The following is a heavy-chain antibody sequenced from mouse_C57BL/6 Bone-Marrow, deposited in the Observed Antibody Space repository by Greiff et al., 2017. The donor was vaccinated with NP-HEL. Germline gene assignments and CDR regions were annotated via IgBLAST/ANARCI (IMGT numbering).Heavy chain of an antibody. Sequence: EVQLVESGGGLVKPGGSLKLSCAASGFTFSDYGMHWVRQAPEKGLEWVAYISSGSSTIYYADTVKGRFTISRDNAKNTLFLQMTSLRSEDTAMYYCARPPFYYGSSWYFDVWGTGTTVTVSS. J-gene: IGHJ1*03. CDR2: ISSGSSTI. CDR1: GFTFSDYG. D-gene: IGHD1-1*01. V-gene: IGHV5-17*01. CDR3: ARPPFYYGSSWYFDV.